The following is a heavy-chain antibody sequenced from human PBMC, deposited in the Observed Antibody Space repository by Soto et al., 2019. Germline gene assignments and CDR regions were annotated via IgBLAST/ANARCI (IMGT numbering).Heavy chain of an antibody. D-gene: IGHD3-3*01. CDR1: GYPVTAYY. Sequence: QLHLVQSGAVVKKPGASVTVSCSASGYPVTAYYMHWVRQAPGRGLEWMGGINPATGAAKYTQTFRGRVTLTRDTSKSTGFMELGGLTSEDTAVFYCARGGGVGVAGSAAFDMWGQGTLVTVSS. CDR2: INPATGAA. CDR3: ARGGGVGVAGSAAFDM. V-gene: IGHV1-2*02. J-gene: IGHJ3*02.